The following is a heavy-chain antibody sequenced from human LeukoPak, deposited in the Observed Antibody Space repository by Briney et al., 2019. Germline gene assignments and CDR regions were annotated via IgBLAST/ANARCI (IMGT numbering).Heavy chain of an antibody. Sequence: GGSLRLSCAASGFTFSSYWMHWVRQAPGKGLVLVSRINSDGSSTSYADSVKGRFTISRDNAKNTLYLQMNSLRAEDTAVYYCARAEGWLRYDWGRGTLVTVSS. D-gene: IGHD5-12*01. CDR2: INSDGSST. J-gene: IGHJ4*02. V-gene: IGHV3-74*01. CDR1: GFTFSSYW. CDR3: ARAEGWLRYD.